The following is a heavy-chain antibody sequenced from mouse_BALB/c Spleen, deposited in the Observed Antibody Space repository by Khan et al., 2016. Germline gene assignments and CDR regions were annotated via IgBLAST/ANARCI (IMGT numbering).Heavy chain of an antibody. J-gene: IGHJ1*01. CDR1: GYSITSGYY. D-gene: IGHD4-1*01. V-gene: IGHV3-6*02. Sequence: EVKLEESGPGLVKPSQSLSLTCSVTGYSITSGYYWHWIRQFPGNKLEWMGYISYDGSNHYNPSLRNRISITRDTSKNQFFLNLNSVTTEDTATYYCARGGLGPRYFDVWGAGTTVTVSS. CDR3: ARGGLGPRYFDV. CDR2: ISYDGSN.